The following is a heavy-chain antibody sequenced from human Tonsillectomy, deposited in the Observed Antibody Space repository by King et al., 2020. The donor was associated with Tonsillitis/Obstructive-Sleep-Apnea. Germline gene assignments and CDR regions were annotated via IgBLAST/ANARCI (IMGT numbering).Heavy chain of an antibody. J-gene: IGHJ6*02. D-gene: IGHD6-13*01. V-gene: IGHV3-49*04. Sequence: VQLVESGGGLVQPGRSLRLSCTASGFTFGDYAMNWVRQAPGRGLEWVGFIRSKAYGGTTEYAASVKGRFTISRDDSKSIAYLQMNSLKTEDTAVYYCTRVGSGITAVYGIDVCGQGTTVTVSS. CDR2: IRSKAYGGTT. CDR1: GFTFGDYA. CDR3: TRVGSGITAVYGIDV.